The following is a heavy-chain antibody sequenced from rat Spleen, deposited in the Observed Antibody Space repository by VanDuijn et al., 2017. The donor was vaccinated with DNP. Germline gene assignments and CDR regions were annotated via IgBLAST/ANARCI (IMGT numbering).Heavy chain of an antibody. Sequence: EVQLVESGGDLVQPGRSLKLSCVASGFTFNNYWMTWVRQAPKKGLEWVATISTSGNRTFYPDSVKGRFTISRDNAKSSLYLQMNSLKSEDTATYYCGRREYDFLFAYWGQGTLVTVSS. V-gene: IGHV5-31*01. CDR3: GRREYDFLFAY. CDR2: ISTSGNRT. D-gene: IGHD1-7*01. CDR1: GFTFNNYW. J-gene: IGHJ3*01.